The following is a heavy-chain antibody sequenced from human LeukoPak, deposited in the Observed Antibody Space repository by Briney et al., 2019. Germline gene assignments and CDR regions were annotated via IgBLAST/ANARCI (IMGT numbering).Heavy chain of an antibody. CDR3: ARKGDYGDWSNWFDP. D-gene: IGHD4-17*01. Sequence: GGSLRLSCAASGFTLSSYWMSWVRQAPGKGLEWVANIKQDGSEKYYVDSVKGRFTISRDNAKNSLYLQMNSLRAEDTAVYYCARKGDYGDWSNWFDPWGQGTLVTVSS. V-gene: IGHV3-7*01. CDR1: GFTLSSYW. CDR2: IKQDGSEK. J-gene: IGHJ5*02.